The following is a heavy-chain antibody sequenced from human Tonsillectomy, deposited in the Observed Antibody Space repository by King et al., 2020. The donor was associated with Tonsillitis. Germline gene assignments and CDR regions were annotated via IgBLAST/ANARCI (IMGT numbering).Heavy chain of an antibody. Sequence: QLVQSGAEVKKPGSSVKVSCRASGGSFSSHAITWVRQAPGQGLEWMGGIIPIFGTANYAQKFQGRVTITADESTGTADMELSSLRSEDTAVYYCARVLGARGAFDIWGQGTMVTVCS. J-gene: IGHJ3*02. CDR3: ARVLGARGAFDI. D-gene: IGHD1-26*01. CDR1: GGSFSSHA. V-gene: IGHV1-69*12. CDR2: IIPIFGTA.